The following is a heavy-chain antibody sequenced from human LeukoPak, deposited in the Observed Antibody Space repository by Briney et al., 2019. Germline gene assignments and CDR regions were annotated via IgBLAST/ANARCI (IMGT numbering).Heavy chain of an antibody. Sequence: ASETLSLTCTVSGGSISSGSYYWSWIRQPAGKGLEWIGRIYTSGSTNYNPSLKSRVTISVDTSKNQFSLKLSSVTAADTAVYYCARSQDRRITILGVVTNWFDPWGQGTLVTVSS. J-gene: IGHJ5*02. D-gene: IGHD3-3*01. CDR1: GGSISSGSYY. V-gene: IGHV4-61*02. CDR3: ARSQDRRITILGVVTNWFDP. CDR2: IYTSGST.